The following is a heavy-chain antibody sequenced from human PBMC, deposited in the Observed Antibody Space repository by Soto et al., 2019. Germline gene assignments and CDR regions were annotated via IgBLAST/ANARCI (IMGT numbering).Heavy chain of an antibody. CDR3: AREAIIVIAAPEYYFDY. D-gene: IGHD3-22*01. Sequence: PGGSLRLSCAASGFDVSNTDMSWVRQAPGKGLEWASVIYSGGYTNYADSVKGRFIVSRDSPKNTLYLQMGSLRAEDTAVYYCAREAIIVIAAPEYYFDYWGQGTLVTVSS. CDR1: GFDVSNTD. J-gene: IGHJ4*02. V-gene: IGHV3-66*01. CDR2: IYSGGYT.